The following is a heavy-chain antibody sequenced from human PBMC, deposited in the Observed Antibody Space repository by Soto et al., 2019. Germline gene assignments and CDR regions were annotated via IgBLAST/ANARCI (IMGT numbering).Heavy chain of an antibody. CDR1: GYTFTNYG. Sequence: QVQLVQSGAEVKKPGASVKVSCKASGYTFTNYGISWVRQAPGQGLEWMGWISAYNGNKKYAQKVQSXXTXSTDTSTSTAYMELRSLRSDDTAVYYCARDSPPVDYWGQGTLVTVSS. CDR2: ISAYNGNK. V-gene: IGHV1-18*01. J-gene: IGHJ4*02. CDR3: ARDSPPVDY.